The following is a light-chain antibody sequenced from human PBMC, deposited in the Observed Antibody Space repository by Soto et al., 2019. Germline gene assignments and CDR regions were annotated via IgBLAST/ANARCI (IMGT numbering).Light chain of an antibody. Sequence: QSALTQPASVSGSPGQSITISCTGTSSDVGGYNYVSWYQQHPGKAPKLMIYEVSNRPSGVPDRFSGSKSGTSASLAITGLQAEDEADYYCQSYDSSLSDWVFGGGTKVTVL. CDR1: SSDVGGYNY. CDR3: QSYDSSLSDWV. CDR2: EVS. J-gene: IGLJ3*02. V-gene: IGLV2-14*01.